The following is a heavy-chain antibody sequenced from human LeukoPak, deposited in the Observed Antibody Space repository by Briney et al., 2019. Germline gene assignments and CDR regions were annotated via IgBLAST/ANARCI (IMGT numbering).Heavy chain of an antibody. Sequence: GGSLRLSCVASGFTFDDYGMSWVRQAPGKGLEWVSGINWNGGSTGYADSVKGRFTISRDNAKNSLYLQMNSLRAEDTALYYCARTQTPGVGANDAFDIWGQGTMVTVSS. J-gene: IGHJ3*02. V-gene: IGHV3-20*04. CDR2: INWNGGST. CDR3: ARTQTPGVGANDAFDI. D-gene: IGHD1-26*01. CDR1: GFTFDDYG.